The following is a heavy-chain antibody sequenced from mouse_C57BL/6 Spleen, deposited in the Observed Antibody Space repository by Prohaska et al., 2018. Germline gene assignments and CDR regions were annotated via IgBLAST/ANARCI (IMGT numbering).Heavy chain of an antibody. CDR2: INPNNGGT. CDR3: ARPVYYDYDVSWYFDV. J-gene: IGHJ1*03. Sequence: HGKSLEWIGDINPNNGGTSYNQKFEGKATLTVDKSSSTAYMELRSLTSEDSAVYYCARPVYYDYDVSWYFDVWGTGTTVTVSS. D-gene: IGHD2-4*01. V-gene: IGHV1-26*01.